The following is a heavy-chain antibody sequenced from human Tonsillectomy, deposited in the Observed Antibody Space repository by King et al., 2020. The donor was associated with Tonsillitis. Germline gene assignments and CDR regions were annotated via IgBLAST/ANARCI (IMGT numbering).Heavy chain of an antibody. CDR1: GFTFGDYA. J-gene: IGHJ4*02. CDR3: TRGIFIDYGDYFDY. V-gene: IGHV3-49*03. Sequence: QLVQSGGGLVQPGRSLRLSCTASGFTFGDYAMNWFRQAPGKGLVWVGFIRNKAYGGTPEYASSVRGRFTISRDDSKSVAYLQMNSLKTEDTAVYYCTRGIFIDYGDYFDYWGQGTLVTVSS. CDR2: IRNKAYGGTP. D-gene: IGHD4-17*01.